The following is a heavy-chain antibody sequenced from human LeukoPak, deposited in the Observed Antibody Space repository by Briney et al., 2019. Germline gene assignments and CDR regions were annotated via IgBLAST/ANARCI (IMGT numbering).Heavy chain of an antibody. J-gene: IGHJ4*02. V-gene: IGHV4-59*08. Sequence: SETLSLTCTVSGASIGSYDWSWIRQPPGKGLEWIGTIYYSGTSNYNPSLLSRVIVSLDTSKNQFSLQLSSVTAADTAVYYCARRRPRGYYDSSGNYFDYWGQGTLVTVSS. CDR3: ARRRPRGYYDSSGNYFDY. D-gene: IGHD3-22*01. CDR1: GASIGSYD. CDR2: IYYSGTS.